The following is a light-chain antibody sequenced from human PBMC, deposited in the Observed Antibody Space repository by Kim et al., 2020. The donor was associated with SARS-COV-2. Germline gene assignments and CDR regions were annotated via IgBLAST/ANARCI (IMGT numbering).Light chain of an antibody. CDR1: SLRGYY. V-gene: IGLV3-19*01. CDR3: NSRDSSGSPYV. CDR2: GRN. J-gene: IGLJ1*01. Sequence: GQTVRMTCKGDSLRGYYASWYRQKPGQAPVLVVYGRNNRPSGIPDRFSGSTSGNIASLTITGAQAEDEAEYFCNSRDSSGSPYVFGSGTQLTVL.